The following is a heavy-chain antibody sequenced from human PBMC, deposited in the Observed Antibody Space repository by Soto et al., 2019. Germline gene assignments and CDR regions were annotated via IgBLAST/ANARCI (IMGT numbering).Heavy chain of an antibody. Sequence: QVQLVQSGAEVKKPGSSVKVSCKASGGTFSSYAISWVRQAPGQGLEWMGGIIPIFGTANYAQKFQGRVTITADESTRPAYTELSSPRSEDTAVYYCVRPNYGDYVRFDYWGQGTLVTVSS. J-gene: IGHJ4*02. CDR2: IIPIFGTA. V-gene: IGHV1-69*12. D-gene: IGHD4-17*01. CDR3: VRPNYGDYVRFDY. CDR1: GGTFSSYA.